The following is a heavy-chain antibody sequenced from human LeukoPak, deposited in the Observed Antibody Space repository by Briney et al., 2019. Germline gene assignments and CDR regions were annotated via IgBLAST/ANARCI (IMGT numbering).Heavy chain of an antibody. Sequence: SETLSLTCTVSGGSISSYYWSWIRQPPGKGLEWIGYIYYSGSTNYNPSLKSRVTISVDTSKNQFSLKLSSVTAADTAVYYCAREDGDGYNSGYYYGMDAWGQGTTVTVSS. CDR3: AREDGDGYNSGYYYGMDA. CDR1: GGSISSYY. J-gene: IGHJ6*02. CDR2: IYYSGST. D-gene: IGHD5-24*01. V-gene: IGHV4-59*01.